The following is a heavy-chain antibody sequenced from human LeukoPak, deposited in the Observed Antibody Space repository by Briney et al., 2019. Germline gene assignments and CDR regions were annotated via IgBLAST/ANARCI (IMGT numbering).Heavy chain of an antibody. Sequence: GGSLRLSCAASGFTFSSCGMHWVRQAPDKGLEWVAVISYDGSNKYYADSVKGRFTISRDNSKNTLYLQMNSLRAEDTAVYYCAKALSDAMIASDAFDIWGQGTMVTVSS. CDR3: AKALSDAMIASDAFDI. CDR2: ISYDGSNK. V-gene: IGHV3-30*18. J-gene: IGHJ3*02. CDR1: GFTFSSCG. D-gene: IGHD2-2*01.